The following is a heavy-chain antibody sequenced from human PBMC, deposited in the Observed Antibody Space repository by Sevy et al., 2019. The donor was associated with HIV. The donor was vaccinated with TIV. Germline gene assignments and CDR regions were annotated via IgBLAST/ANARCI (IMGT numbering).Heavy chain of an antibody. CDR3: AKEGYYYDRRSSDWFDP. Sequence: GGYLRLSCAASGFNFSPYALHWVRQVPGKGLEWVATISSDGSKRYYTDSVKGRFSISRDNSKNTLYLQMNNLTPEDTAVFYCAKEGYYYDRRSSDWFDPWGQGALVTVSS. D-gene: IGHD3-22*01. V-gene: IGHV3-30*18. CDR2: ISSDGSKR. J-gene: IGHJ5*02. CDR1: GFNFSPYA.